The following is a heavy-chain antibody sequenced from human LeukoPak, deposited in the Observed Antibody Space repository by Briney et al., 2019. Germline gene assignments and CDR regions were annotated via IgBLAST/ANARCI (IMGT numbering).Heavy chain of an antibody. J-gene: IGHJ6*01. CDR2: VYYSGST. Sequence: PSETLSLTCTVSGGSLSSYYWSWIRRPPGKGLGWFGYVYYSGSTNYNPSLKSRVTISVDTSKSQFSLKLSSVTAADTAVYYCARGEPSTVRWYYYYGMDVWAKGPRSPSPQ. D-gene: IGHD4-23*01. CDR1: GGSLSSYY. CDR3: ARGEPSTVRWYYYYGMDV. V-gene: IGHV4-59*01.